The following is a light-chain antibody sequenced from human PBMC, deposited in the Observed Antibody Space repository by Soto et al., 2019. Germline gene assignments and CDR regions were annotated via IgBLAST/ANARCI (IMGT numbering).Light chain of an antibody. CDR1: SSNIGAGHA. CDR2: GNS. J-gene: IGLJ3*02. V-gene: IGLV1-40*01. CDR3: QSYYDSLSGWV. Sequence: QSVLTQPPSVSGAPGQRVTISCTGSSSNIGAGHALHWYQHLPGAAPKLLMYGNSDRPSGVPDRFSGSKSGTSASLAITGLQPEDEADYYCQSYYDSLSGWVFGGGTKLTVL.